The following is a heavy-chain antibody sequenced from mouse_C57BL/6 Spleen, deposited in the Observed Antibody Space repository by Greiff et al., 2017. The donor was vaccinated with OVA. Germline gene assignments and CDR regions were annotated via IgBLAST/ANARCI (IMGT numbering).Heavy chain of an antibody. CDR1: GYPITSGYY. V-gene: IGHV3-6*01. J-gene: IGHJ3*01. CDR2: ISYDGSN. CDR3: ATFYDGYSWFAY. Sequence: VQLQQSGPGLVKPSQSLSLTCSVTGYPITSGYYWNWIRQFPGNKLEWMGYISYDGSNNYNPSLKNRISITRDTSKNQFFLKLNSVTTEDTATYYCATFYDGYSWFAYWGQGTLVTVSA. D-gene: IGHD2-3*01.